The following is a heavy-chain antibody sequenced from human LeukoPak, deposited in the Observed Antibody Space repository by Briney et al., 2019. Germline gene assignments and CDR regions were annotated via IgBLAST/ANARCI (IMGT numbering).Heavy chain of an antibody. J-gene: IGHJ5*02. CDR2: IYYSGST. CDR1: GGSISPYN. Sequence: SETLSLTCSVSGGSISPYNWNWIRQPPGKGLEWIGYIYYSGSTNYNPSLKSRVTISVDTSKNQFSLKLSSVTAADTAVYYCARHGTSGTNLNWFDPWGQGTLVTVSS. D-gene: IGHD1-1*01. V-gene: IGHV4-59*01. CDR3: ARHGTSGTNLNWFDP.